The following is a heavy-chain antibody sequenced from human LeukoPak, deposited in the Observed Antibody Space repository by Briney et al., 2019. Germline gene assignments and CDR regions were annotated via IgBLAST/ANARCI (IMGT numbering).Heavy chain of an antibody. V-gene: IGHV3-48*04. CDR3: ARGGPYYYDSSGFDY. J-gene: IGHJ4*02. Sequence: GGSLRLPCAASGFTFSSYSMNWVRQAPGKGLEWVSYISSSSSTIYYADSVKGRFTISRDNAKNSLYLQMNSLRAEDTAVYYCARGGPYYYDSSGFDYWGQGTLVTVSS. D-gene: IGHD3-22*01. CDR2: ISSSSSTI. CDR1: GFTFSSYS.